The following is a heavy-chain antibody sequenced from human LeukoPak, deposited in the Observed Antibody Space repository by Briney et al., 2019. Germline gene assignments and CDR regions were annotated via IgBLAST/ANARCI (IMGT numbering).Heavy chain of an antibody. CDR3: ARDVGGAGSH. J-gene: IGHJ4*02. Sequence: PGESLRLSCAASGYTFSSYWMHWVRQAPGEGLVWVSRINEHGSITDYADSVKDRFTTSRDNAKDTLYLHMNSLRAEDTAMYYCARDVGGAGSHWGQGTLVTVSS. CDR1: GYTFSSYW. V-gene: IGHV3-74*01. D-gene: IGHD3-10*01. CDR2: INEHGSIT.